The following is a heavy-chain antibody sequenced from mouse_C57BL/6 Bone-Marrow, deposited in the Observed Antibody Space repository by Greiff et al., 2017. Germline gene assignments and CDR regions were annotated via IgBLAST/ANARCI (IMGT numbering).Heavy chain of an antibody. CDR1: GFNITDDY. V-gene: IGHV14-4*01. Sequence: EVQLQQSGAELVRPGASVKLSCTASGFNITDDYMPWVKQRPEQGLEWIGWIDPENGGTEYASKFQGKATITADTSSSTAYMQLSSLTSEDSAVYYGSYFISRGYWGQGTTLTVSS. CDR3: SYFISRGY. CDR2: IDPENGGT. J-gene: IGHJ2*01. D-gene: IGHD1-2*01.